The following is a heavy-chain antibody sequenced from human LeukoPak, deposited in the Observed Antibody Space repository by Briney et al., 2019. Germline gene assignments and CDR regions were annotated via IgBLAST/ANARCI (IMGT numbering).Heavy chain of an antibody. D-gene: IGHD4-23*01. CDR1: GGSFSGYY. V-gene: IGHV4-34*01. Sequence: SETLSLTCAVYGGSFSGYYWSWIRQPPGKGLEWIGSIHYSGSTHYNSSLMSRVTISEDTSKNQFSLKLSSVTAADTAVYYCASPVVTPAFDIWGQGTMVTVSS. J-gene: IGHJ3*02. CDR2: IHYSGST. CDR3: ASPVVTPAFDI.